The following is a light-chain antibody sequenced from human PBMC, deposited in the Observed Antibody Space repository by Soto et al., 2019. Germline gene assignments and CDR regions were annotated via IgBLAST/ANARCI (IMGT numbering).Light chain of an antibody. V-gene: IGLV2-11*01. CDR3: CSYAGSDTHV. CDR1: SSDVGGYNY. CDR2: DVS. J-gene: IGLJ1*01. Sequence: QSALTQPRSVSGSAGQSVTLSCTGTSSDVGGYNYVSWYQQHPGKAPKLMIYDVSKRPSGVPDRFSGSKSGNTASLTISGLQAEDEADYYCCSYAGSDTHVFGTGTKLTVL.